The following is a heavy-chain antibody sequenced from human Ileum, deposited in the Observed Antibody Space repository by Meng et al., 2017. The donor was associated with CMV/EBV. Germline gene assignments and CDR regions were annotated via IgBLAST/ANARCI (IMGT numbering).Heavy chain of an antibody. J-gene: IGHJ4*02. V-gene: IGHV4-39*07. CDR3: ARDLTNKWFYY. D-gene: IGHD1-26*01. CDR1: GDPISSGSHS. Sequence: QRQLQASGPGLVTPAETLSLTCTASGDPISSGSHSWAWFRQPPGKRLEWIGSMYFSGIADYNPSLKSRVTISLHATQKQFSLRLTSVTAADSAVYFCARDLTNKWFYYWGQGTLVTVSS. CDR2: MYFSGIA.